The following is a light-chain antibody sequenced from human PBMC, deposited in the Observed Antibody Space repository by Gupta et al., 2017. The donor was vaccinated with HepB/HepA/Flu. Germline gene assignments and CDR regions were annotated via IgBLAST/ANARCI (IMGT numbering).Light chain of an antibody. V-gene: IGKV1-5*03. CDR1: QSIGSW. Sequence: DIQMTQSPSTLSASVGDRVTITCRASQSIGSWLAWYQQKPGKAPKLLIYKASSLESGVPSTFSGSGSGTEFTLTISSLQPDDFATYYCQQDNFSSRTFGQGTKVEIK. CDR2: KAS. CDR3: QQDNFSSRT. J-gene: IGKJ1*01.